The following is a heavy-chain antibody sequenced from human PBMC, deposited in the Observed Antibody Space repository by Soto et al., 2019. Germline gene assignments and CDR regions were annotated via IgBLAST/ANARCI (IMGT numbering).Heavy chain of an antibody. Sequence: QVQLQQWGAGLLKPSETLSLTCAVYGGSFSGYYWSWIRQPPGKGLEWIGEINHSGSTNYNPSLKXXVXISXDTSKNQFSLKLSSVTAADTAVYYCARDLSSRFDYWGQGTLVTVSS. J-gene: IGHJ4*02. V-gene: IGHV4-34*01. CDR1: GGSFSGYY. CDR3: ARDLSSRFDY. CDR2: INHSGST.